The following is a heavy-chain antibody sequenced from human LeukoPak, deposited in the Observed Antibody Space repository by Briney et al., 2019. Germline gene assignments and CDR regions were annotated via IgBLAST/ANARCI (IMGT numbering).Heavy chain of an antibody. CDR1: GFTFSTYE. Sequence: GGSLRLSCAASGFTFSTYEMNWVRQAPGKGLECLSYIDGSGSTTYHTDSVKGRFTLSRDNAKNSLYLQMNSLRAEDTAVYYCARVSHPQQPLDYWGQGTLVTVSS. CDR2: IDGSGSTT. D-gene: IGHD6-13*01. CDR3: ARVSHPQQPLDY. J-gene: IGHJ4*02. V-gene: IGHV3-48*03.